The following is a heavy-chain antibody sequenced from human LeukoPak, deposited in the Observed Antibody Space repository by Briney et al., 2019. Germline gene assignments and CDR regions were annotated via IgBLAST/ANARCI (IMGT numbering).Heavy chain of an antibody. V-gene: IGHV3-74*01. CDR2: IKTDGTTS. CDR3: AKEGWEL. D-gene: IGHD1-7*01. J-gene: IGHJ4*02. CDR1: GFSFSSYW. Sequence: GGSLRLSCAASGFSFSSYWMHWVRQAPGKGLVWVSRIKTDGTTSNYADSVKGRFTISRDNAKSIVYLQMNNLRTEDTAVYYCAKEGWELWGQGTLVTVSS.